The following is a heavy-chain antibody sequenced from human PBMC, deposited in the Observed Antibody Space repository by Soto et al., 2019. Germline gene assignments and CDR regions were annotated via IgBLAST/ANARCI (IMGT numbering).Heavy chain of an antibody. Sequence: QVQLVQSGGEVKKPGASVKLSCTASGYTFTSYGISWVRQAPGQGLEWMGWISAYNGKPKYAQNVQGRVTMTTDTSTRTAYMDLRSLRSDDTAVYYCARGGDVNYYHGMDVWGQGTTVTVSS. D-gene: IGHD5-12*01. V-gene: IGHV1-18*01. CDR2: ISAYNGKP. CDR3: ARGGDVNYYHGMDV. CDR1: GYTFTSYG. J-gene: IGHJ6*02.